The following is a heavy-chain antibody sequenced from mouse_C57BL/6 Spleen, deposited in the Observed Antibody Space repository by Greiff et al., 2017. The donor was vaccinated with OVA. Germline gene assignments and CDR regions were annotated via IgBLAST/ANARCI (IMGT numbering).Heavy chain of an antibody. CDR1: GYTFTSYW. D-gene: IGHD2-2*01. CDR3: ARGDGYDGGFAY. Sequence: VQLKQSGAELVRPGSSVKLSCKASGYTFTSYWMHWVKQRPIQGLEWIGNIDPSDSETHYNQKFKDKATLTVDKSSSTAYMQLSSLTSEDSAVYYCARGDGYDGGFAYWGQGTLVTVSA. V-gene: IGHV1-52*01. CDR2: IDPSDSET. J-gene: IGHJ3*01.